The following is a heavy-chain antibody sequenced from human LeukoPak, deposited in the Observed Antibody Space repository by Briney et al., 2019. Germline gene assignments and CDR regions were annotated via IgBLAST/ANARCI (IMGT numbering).Heavy chain of an antibody. CDR2: IYYSGST. J-gene: IGHJ4*02. CDR1: GGSISGYY. V-gene: IGHV4-59*01. CDR3: ARGSQYYYDSSGLFDY. Sequence: SETLSLTCTVSGGSISGYYWSWIRQPPGKGLEWIGYIYYSGSTNYNPSLKSRVTISVDTSKNQFSLKLSSVTAADTAVYYCARGSQYYYDSSGLFDYWGQGTLVTVSS. D-gene: IGHD3-22*01.